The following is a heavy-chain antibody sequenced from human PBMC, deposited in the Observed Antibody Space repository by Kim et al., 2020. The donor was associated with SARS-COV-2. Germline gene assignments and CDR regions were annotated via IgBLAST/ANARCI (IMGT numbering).Heavy chain of an antibody. Sequence: SETLSLTCTVSGGSISSSSYYWGWIRQPPGKGLEWIGSIYYSGSTYYNPSLKSRVTISVDTSKNQFSLKLSSVTATDTAVYYCARQEALWFGELMGWFDPGVQGSLVTVSS. CDR3: ARQEALWFGELMGWFDP. CDR2: IYYSGST. V-gene: IGHV4-39*01. J-gene: IGHJ5*02. D-gene: IGHD3-10*01. CDR1: GGSISSSSYY.